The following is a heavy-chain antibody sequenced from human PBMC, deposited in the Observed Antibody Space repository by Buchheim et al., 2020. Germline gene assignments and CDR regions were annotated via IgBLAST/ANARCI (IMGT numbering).Heavy chain of an antibody. V-gene: IGHV3-72*01. J-gene: IGHJ6*02. Sequence: EVQVVESGGGLVQPGGSLRLSCAASGFTFSDHYMDWVRQAPGKGLEWVGRTRNKANSYTTEYAASVKGRFTISRDDSKNSLYLQMNSLTTEDTAVYYCARGASSSSGWNYYYGLDVWGQGTT. CDR1: GFTFSDHY. CDR3: ARGASSSSGWNYYYGLDV. CDR2: TRNKANSYTT. D-gene: IGHD6-19*01.